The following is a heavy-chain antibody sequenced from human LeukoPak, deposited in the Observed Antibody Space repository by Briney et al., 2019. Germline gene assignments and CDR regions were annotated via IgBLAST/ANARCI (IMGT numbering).Heavy chain of an antibody. J-gene: IGHJ6*02. D-gene: IGHD4-17*01. CDR2: ISYDGSNK. Sequence: GGSLRLSCAASGFTFSSYAMHWVRQAPGKGLEWVAVISYDGSNKYYADSVKGRFTISRDNSKNTLYLQMNSLRAEDTAVYYCARPRLMTTWGLVDGMDVWGQGTTVTVSS. CDR3: ARPRLMTTWGLVDGMDV. V-gene: IGHV3-30*04. CDR1: GFTFSSYA.